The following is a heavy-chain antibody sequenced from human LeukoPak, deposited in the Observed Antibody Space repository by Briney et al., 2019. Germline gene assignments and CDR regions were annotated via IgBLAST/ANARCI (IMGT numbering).Heavy chain of an antibody. J-gene: IGHJ2*01. V-gene: IGHV1-2*02. D-gene: IGHD3-10*01. CDR3: ARELRRGWYFDL. Sequence: ASVKVSCKASEYTFTGYYLHWVRQAPGQGLEWMGWINPDSGGTKYAQKFQGRVTMTRDTSISTAYMNLSGLTSDDTAVYFCARELRRGWYFDLWGRGTLVTVSS. CDR2: INPDSGGT. CDR1: EYTFTGYY.